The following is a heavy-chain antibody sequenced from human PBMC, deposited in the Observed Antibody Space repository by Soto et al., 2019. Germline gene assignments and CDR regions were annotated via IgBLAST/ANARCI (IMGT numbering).Heavy chain of an antibody. V-gene: IGHV4-39*01. CDR3: ARPYFSSSSMFDY. D-gene: IGHD6-6*01. J-gene: IGHJ4*02. CDR2: IYHTGTT. CDR1: GDSISSSTYY. Sequence: TSETLSLTCAVSGDSISSSTYYWGWIRQPPGKGLEWIGCIYHTGTTYYNPSLKSRVTISVDTSKNQFSLKLSSVTAADTAVYYCARPYFSSSSMFDYWGQGTLVTVSS.